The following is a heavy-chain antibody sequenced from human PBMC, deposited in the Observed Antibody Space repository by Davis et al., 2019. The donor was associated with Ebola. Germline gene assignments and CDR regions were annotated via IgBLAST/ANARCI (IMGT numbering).Heavy chain of an antibody. Sequence: AASVKVSCKASGYTFTSYYMHWVRQAPGQGLEWMGRIIPILGIANYAQKFQGRVTITADKSTSTAYMELSSLRSEDTAVYYCARDVGAADYWGQGTLVTVSS. CDR1: GYTFTSYY. V-gene: IGHV1-69*04. D-gene: IGHD1-26*01. J-gene: IGHJ4*02. CDR3: ARDVGAADY. CDR2: IIPILGIA.